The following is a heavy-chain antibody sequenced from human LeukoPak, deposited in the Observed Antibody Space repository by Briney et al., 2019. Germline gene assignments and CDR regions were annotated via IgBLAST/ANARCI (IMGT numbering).Heavy chain of an antibody. CDR2: ICAGGDNA. CDR3: AKGSSSSCYGVSDV. Sequence: GGSLRLSCAASGFTFSSYAMSWVRQAPGKGLEWVSVICAGGDNAYYADSVKRRFSISRDNSKNTLYLQMNSLRAEDTALYYCAKGSSSSCYGVSDVWGQGTTVTVS. J-gene: IGHJ6*02. V-gene: IGHV3-23*01. D-gene: IGHD2-2*01. CDR1: GFTFSSYA.